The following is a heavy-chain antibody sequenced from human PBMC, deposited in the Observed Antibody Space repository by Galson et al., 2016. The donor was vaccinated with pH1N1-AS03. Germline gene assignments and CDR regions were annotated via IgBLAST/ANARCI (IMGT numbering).Heavy chain of an antibody. Sequence: SVKVSCKASGYTFTGYYIHWVRQAPGQGLEWMGWINPNSGGTNYAQKFQGWLTMTRDTSISTAYVELGRLRSYDTAIYYCARESPKTYCGADCYVGYFQHWGQGSLVTV. D-gene: IGHD2-21*01. CDR3: ARESPKTYCGADCYVGYFQH. V-gene: IGHV1-2*04. J-gene: IGHJ1*01. CDR1: GYTFTGYY. CDR2: INPNSGGT.